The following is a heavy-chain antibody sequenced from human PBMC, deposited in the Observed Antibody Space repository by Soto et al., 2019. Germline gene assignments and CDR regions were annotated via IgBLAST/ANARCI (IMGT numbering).Heavy chain of an antibody. CDR2: INYRGTT. CDR1: GGSINSDGYY. J-gene: IGHJ4*01. Sequence: QVHLQESGTGLVKPSQTLSLTCTVSGGSINSDGYYWSWIRQHPEKGLEWIGYINYRGTTYYNPSLESRLTISVDTSENQFSLQLTSVIAADTALYYCARESYSFGRAFDIWGHGTLVTVSS. V-gene: IGHV4-31*03. CDR3: ARESYSFGRAFDI. D-gene: IGHD5-18*01.